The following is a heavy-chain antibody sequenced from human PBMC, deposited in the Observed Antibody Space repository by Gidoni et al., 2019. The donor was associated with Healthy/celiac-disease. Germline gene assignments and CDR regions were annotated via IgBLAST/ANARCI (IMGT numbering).Heavy chain of an antibody. CDR1: GFTFSSSE. V-gene: IGHV3-13*01. CDR2: IGTAGDT. CDR3: ARVSQYCSGGSCHHTNYWYFDL. Sequence: EVQLVESGGGLVQPGGSLRLSCAASGFTFSSSELHWVRQATGKGLEWVSAIGTAGDTYYPGSVKGRFTISRENAKNSLYLQMNSLRAGDTAVYYCARVSQYCSGGSCHHTNYWYFDLWGRGTLVTVSS. J-gene: IGHJ2*01. D-gene: IGHD2-15*01.